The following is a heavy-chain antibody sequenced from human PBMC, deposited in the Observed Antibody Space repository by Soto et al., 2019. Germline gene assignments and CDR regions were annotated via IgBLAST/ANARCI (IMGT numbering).Heavy chain of an antibody. CDR3: AKRKEDYYYGMDV. Sequence: EVQLVESGGGLVQPGGSLRLSCAASGFTFSSYWMSWVRQAPGKGLEWVANINEDGSGKYYVDSVKGRFTISRDNAKNSLYLQMNSLSAEGTAVYYCAKRKEDYYYGMDVWGQGTTVTVSS. CDR2: INEDGSGK. CDR1: GFTFSSYW. J-gene: IGHJ6*02. V-gene: IGHV3-7*01.